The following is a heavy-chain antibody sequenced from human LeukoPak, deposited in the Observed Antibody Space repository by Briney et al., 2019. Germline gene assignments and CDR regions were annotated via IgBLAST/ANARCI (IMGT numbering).Heavy chain of an antibody. CDR3: ARVSDITGIFDY. CDR1: GGTFSSYA. V-gene: IGHV1-69*13. J-gene: IGHJ4*02. CDR2: IIPIFGTA. Sequence: APVKVSCKASGGTFSSYAISWVRQAPGQGLEWMGGIIPIFGTANYAQKFQGRVTITADESTSTAYMELSSLRSEDTAVYYCARVSDITGIFDYWGQGTLVTVSS. D-gene: IGHD1-20*01.